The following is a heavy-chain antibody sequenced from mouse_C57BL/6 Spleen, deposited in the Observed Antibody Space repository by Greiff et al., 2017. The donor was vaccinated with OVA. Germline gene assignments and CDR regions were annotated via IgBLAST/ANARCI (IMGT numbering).Heavy chain of an antibody. D-gene: IGHD2-4*01. Sequence: LQESGPELVKPGASVKISCKASGYAFSSSWMNWVKQRPGKGLEWIGRIYPGDGDTNYNGKFKGKATLTADKSSSTAYMQLSSLTSEDSAVYFCARYSDYDWYFDVWGTGTTVTVSS. V-gene: IGHV1-82*01. CDR1: GYAFSSSW. J-gene: IGHJ1*03. CDR2: IYPGDGDT. CDR3: ARYSDYDWYFDV.